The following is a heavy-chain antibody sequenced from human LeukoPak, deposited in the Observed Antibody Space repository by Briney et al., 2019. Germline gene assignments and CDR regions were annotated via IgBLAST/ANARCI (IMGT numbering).Heavy chain of an antibody. CDR2: IKQDGSEK. CDR3: ASSVLSFGDY. V-gene: IGHV3-7*03. J-gene: IGHJ4*02. D-gene: IGHD3-10*01. CDR1: GFTISNYW. Sequence: GGSLRLSCAASGFTISNYWMSWVRQAPGKGLEWVANIKQDGSEKYYVASVKGRFTISRDNAKNSLYLQMNSLRAEDTAVYYCASSVLSFGDYWGQGILVTVSS.